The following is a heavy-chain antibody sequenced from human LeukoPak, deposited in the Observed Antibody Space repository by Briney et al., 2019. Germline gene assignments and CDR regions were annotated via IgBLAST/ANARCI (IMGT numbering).Heavy chain of an antibody. CDR3: AREGGYSYGYLDS. D-gene: IGHD5-18*01. CDR1: GGSISSGSYY. V-gene: IGHV4-61*02. CDR2: IYTSGST. J-gene: IGHJ5*01. Sequence: PSQTLSLTCTVSGGSISSGSYYWSWIRQPAGKGLEWIGRIYTSGSTNYNPSLKSRVTISVDTSKNQFSLKLSSVTAADTAVYYCAREGGYSYGYLDSWGQGTLVTVSS.